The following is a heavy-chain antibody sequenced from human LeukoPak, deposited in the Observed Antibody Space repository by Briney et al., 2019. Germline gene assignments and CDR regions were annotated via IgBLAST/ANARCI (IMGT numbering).Heavy chain of an antibody. V-gene: IGHV3-48*01. Sequence: GGPLRLPCAASGLPLSSYSIHWVRQAPRKGLEWVSYINIDSITVHYADSVKGRFTISRDNAKNSLYLQMNSLRAEDTAVYYCSPAKFGNWGEGTLVTVSS. J-gene: IGHJ4*02. CDR3: SPAKFGN. CDR2: INIDSITV. CDR1: GLPLSSYS.